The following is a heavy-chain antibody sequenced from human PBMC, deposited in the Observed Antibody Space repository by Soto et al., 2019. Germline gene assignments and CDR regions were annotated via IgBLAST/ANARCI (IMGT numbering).Heavy chain of an antibody. CDR3: ARAYSSSWYDFDY. Sequence: QVQLQESGPGLVKPSQALSLTCTVSGGSISSGGYYWSWIRQHPGKGLEWIGYIYYSGSTYYNPSLKSRVTISVDTSKNQFSLKLSSVTAADTAVYYCARAYSSSWYDFDYWGQGTLVTVSS. V-gene: IGHV4-31*03. CDR1: GGSISSGGYY. CDR2: IYYSGST. J-gene: IGHJ4*02. D-gene: IGHD6-13*01.